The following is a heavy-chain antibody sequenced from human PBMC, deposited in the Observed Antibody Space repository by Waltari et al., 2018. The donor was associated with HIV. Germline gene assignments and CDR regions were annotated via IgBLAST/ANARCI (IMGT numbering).Heavy chain of an antibody. J-gene: IGHJ4*02. D-gene: IGHD5-12*01. CDR1: GFTFSSYG. Sequence: QVQLVESGGGVVQPGRSLRLSCAASGFTFSSYGMHWVRQAPGKGRDWGAVIWFDGVNKYYADSVKGRFTISRDNSKNTLYLQMNSLRAEDTAVYYCARHPTPFTGYNSFDYWGQGTLVTVSS. CDR3: ARHPTPFTGYNSFDY. V-gene: IGHV3-33*01. CDR2: IWFDGVNK.